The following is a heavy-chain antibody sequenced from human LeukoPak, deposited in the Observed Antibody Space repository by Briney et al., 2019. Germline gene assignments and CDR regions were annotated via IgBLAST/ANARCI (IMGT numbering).Heavy chain of an antibody. CDR3: AKDQYCYGAYCRGFDY. CDR2: IWADGSNT. V-gene: IGHV3-33*06. CDR1: GFNFRRYG. J-gene: IGHJ4*02. Sequence: PGRSLRLSCVASGFNFRRYGMHWVRQAPGKGLEWVAVIWADGSNTFYAESVKGRFAISRDNSKNTLYLQMNSLRGEDTAVYYCAKDQYCYGAYCRGFDYWGQGTLVTVSS. D-gene: IGHD2-15*01.